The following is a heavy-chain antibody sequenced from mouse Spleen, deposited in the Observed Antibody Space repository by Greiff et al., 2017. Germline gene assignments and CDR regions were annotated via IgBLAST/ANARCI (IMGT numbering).Heavy chain of an antibody. CDR2: IDPSDSYT. V-gene: IGHV1-50*01. CDR1: GYTFTSYW. CDR3: ARDLYSDY. J-gene: IGHJ2*01. Sequence: QVQLQQSGAELVKPGASVKLSCKASGYTFTSYWMQWVKQRPGQGLEWIGEIDPSDSYTNYNQKFKGKATLTVDTSSSTAYMQLSSLTSEDSAVYYCARDLYSDYWGQGTTLTVSS.